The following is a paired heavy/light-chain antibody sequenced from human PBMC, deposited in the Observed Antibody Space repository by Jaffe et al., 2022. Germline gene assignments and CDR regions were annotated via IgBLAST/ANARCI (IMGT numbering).Light chain of an antibody. CDR2: GAS. J-gene: IGKJ2*01. CDR1: QSVTSNS. CDR3: QQSAGSPYT. V-gene: IGKV3-20*01. Sequence: EIVLTQSPVTLSLSPGERATLSCRASQSVTSNSLAWYQLKPGQAPRLLIYGASSRASGIPDRFSGSGSGTDFTLTISWLEAEDVAVYYCQQSAGSPYTFGQGTKLEIK.
Heavy chain of an antibody. D-gene: IGHD3-22*01. V-gene: IGHV4-61*02. CDR2: IFASGGT. J-gene: IGHJ5*02. CDR1: GGSISTASYY. CDR3: AREVEATLKVVVMDWDPFTYNYFDP. Sequence: QVHLQESGPGLVKPSQTLSLTCSVSGGSISTASYYWTWIRQPAGKGLEWIGRIFASGGTNYNPSLKSRVTISMDASKNQFSLKLTSVTAADTAVYYCAREVEATLKVVVMDWDPFTYNYFDPWGQGTQVTVSS.